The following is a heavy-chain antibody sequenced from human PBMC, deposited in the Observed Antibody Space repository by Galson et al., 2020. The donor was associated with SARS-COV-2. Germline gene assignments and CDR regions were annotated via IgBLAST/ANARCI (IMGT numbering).Heavy chain of an antibody. CDR2: ISYDGSIK. CDR1: GFTISIDA. CDR3: ASFGTRCKWNAKAQ. Sequence: GGSLSLSCAASGFTISIDAMNWVRQAPARGLEWVAIISYDGSIKNYADSVKGRFTISRDNSENTLYLQMNRLRPEDTAVYYCASFGTRCKWNAKAQWGQGTPVTVSS. D-gene: IGHD1-20*01. J-gene: IGHJ1*01. V-gene: IGHV3-30*04.